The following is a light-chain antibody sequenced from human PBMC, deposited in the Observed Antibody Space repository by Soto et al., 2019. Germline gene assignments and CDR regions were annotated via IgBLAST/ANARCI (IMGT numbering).Light chain of an antibody. Sequence: QPVLTQPRSVSRSPGQSVTISCTGTSSDVGGYNYVSWYQQHPGKAPKLMIYDVSKRPSGVPDRFSGSKSGNTASLTISGLQAEDEADYYCCSYAGSYTVVFGGGTKLTVL. V-gene: IGLV2-11*01. CDR3: CSYAGSYTVV. CDR1: SSDVGGYNY. J-gene: IGLJ2*01. CDR2: DVS.